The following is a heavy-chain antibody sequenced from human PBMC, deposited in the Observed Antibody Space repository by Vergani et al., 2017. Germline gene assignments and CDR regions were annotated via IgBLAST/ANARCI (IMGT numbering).Heavy chain of an antibody. CDR3: AKKSTSCTPTRCHITIVQGVPWDS. CDR1: GFAFSEFA. CDR2: ISTWSDNT. Sequence: EVRLLESGGDLVQPGGSLRLSCTTSGFAFSEFAMHWVRQTPGKGLEWVSGISTWSDNTYYADFMRGRFTIARDESRNTLYLHLNSLRAEDTAIYYCAKKSTSCTPTRCHITIVQGVPWDSWGQGTLVTVSS. V-gene: IGHV3-23*01. J-gene: IGHJ4*02. D-gene: IGHD3-10*01.